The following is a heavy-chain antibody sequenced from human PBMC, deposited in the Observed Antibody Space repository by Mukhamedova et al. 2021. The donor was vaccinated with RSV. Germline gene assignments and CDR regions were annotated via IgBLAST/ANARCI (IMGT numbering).Heavy chain of an antibody. CDR2: ISSSSSTI. J-gene: IGHJ3*01. V-gene: IGHV3-48*04. CDR3: GRFPYSGSSFNAFVF. Sequence: VSYISSSSSTIYYADSVKGRFTISRDNAKNSLYLQMNSLRAEDTAVYYCGRFPYSGSSFNAFVFWGQGTMVTASS. D-gene: IGHD1-26*01.